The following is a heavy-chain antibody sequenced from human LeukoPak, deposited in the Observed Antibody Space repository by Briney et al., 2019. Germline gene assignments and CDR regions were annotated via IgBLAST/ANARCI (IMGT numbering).Heavy chain of an antibody. CDR2: IWYDGSNK. J-gene: IGHJ4*02. CDR1: GFTFSSYG. Sequence: GGSLRLSCAASGFTFSSYGMHWVRQAPGKGLEWVAVIWYDGSNKYYADSVKGRFTISRDNSKNTLYLQMNSLRAEDTAVYYCARDTQYSSSWYTYRVGYFDYWGQGTLVTVSS. CDR3: ARDTQYSSSWYTYRVGYFDY. V-gene: IGHV3-33*01. D-gene: IGHD6-13*01.